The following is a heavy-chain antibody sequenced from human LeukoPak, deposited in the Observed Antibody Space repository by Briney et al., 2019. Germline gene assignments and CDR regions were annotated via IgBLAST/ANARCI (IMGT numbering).Heavy chain of an antibody. V-gene: IGHV3-74*01. J-gene: IGHJ4*02. D-gene: IGHD3-10*01. CDR3: AKVTYYGSGAFDY. CDR1: GFTFSSYW. Sequence: PGGSLRLSCAASGFTFSSYWMHWVRQAPGKGLVWVSRINSDGSSTSYADSVKGRFTISRDNSKNTLYLQMNSLRAEDTAVYYCAKVTYYGSGAFDYWGQGTLVTVSS. CDR2: INSDGSST.